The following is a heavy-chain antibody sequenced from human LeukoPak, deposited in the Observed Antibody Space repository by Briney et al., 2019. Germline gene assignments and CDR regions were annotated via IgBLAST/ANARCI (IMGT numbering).Heavy chain of an antibody. Sequence: GASVNVSCKASGGTFSSYAISWVRQAPGQGLEWMGGIIPIFGTANYAQKFQGRVTITADESTSTAYMELSSLRSEDTAVYYCAALEVAGSYNWFDPWGQGTLVTASS. J-gene: IGHJ5*02. CDR2: IIPIFGTA. D-gene: IGHD6-19*01. CDR1: GGTFSSYA. CDR3: AALEVAGSYNWFDP. V-gene: IGHV1-69*13.